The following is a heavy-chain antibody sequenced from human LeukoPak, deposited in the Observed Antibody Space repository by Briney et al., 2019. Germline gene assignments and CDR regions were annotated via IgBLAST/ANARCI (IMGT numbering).Heavy chain of an antibody. Sequence: SETLSLTCTVSGGSISSGGYYWSWIRQPPGKGLEWIGYIHHSGSTYYNPSLKSRVTISVDRSKNQFSLKLSSVTAADTAVYYCARDQSTYDAFDIWGQGTMVTVSS. D-gene: IGHD5/OR15-5a*01. CDR2: IHHSGST. V-gene: IGHV4-30-2*01. CDR1: GGSISSGGYY. CDR3: ARDQSTYDAFDI. J-gene: IGHJ3*02.